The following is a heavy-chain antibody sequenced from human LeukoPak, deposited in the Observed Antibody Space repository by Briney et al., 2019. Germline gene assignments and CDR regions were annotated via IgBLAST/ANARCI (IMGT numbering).Heavy chain of an antibody. CDR3: AREAGSYGDDYYFDY. D-gene: IGHD5-18*01. Sequence: GGSLRLSCAASGFTVSSNYISWVRQAPGKELEWVSVIYSGGSTYYADSVKGRFTISRDNSKNTLYLQMNSLRAEDAAVYYCAREAGSYGDDYYFDYWGQGTLVTVSS. CDR2: IYSGGST. V-gene: IGHV3-53*01. J-gene: IGHJ4*02. CDR1: GFTVSSNY.